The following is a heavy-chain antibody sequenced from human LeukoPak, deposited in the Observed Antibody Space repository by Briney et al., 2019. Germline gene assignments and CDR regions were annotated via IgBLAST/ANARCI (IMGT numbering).Heavy chain of an antibody. J-gene: IGHJ5*02. Sequence: PSETLSLTCTVSGGSISSGSYYWSWIRQPAGKGLEWIGRIYTSGSTNYNPSLKSRVTISVDTSKNQFSLKLSSVTAADTAVYYCARVGGYCSSISCYRGGLNWFDPWGQGTLVTVSS. CDR2: IYTSGST. CDR3: ARVGGYCSSISCYRGGLNWFDP. CDR1: GGSISSGSYY. D-gene: IGHD2-2*02. V-gene: IGHV4-61*02.